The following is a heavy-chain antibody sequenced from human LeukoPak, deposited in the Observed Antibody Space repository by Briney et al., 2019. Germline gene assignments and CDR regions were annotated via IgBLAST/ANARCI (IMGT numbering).Heavy chain of an antibody. D-gene: IGHD3-3*01. Sequence: SETLSLTCTVSGGSISSGGYYWSWIRQHPGKGLEWIGYIYYSGSTYNNPSLKSRVTISVDTSKNQFSLKLSSVTAADTAVYYCARRYYDFWSGYPSGIDYWGQGTLVTVSS. CDR3: ARRYYDFWSGYPSGIDY. V-gene: IGHV4-31*03. CDR1: GGSISSGGYY. CDR2: IYYSGST. J-gene: IGHJ4*02.